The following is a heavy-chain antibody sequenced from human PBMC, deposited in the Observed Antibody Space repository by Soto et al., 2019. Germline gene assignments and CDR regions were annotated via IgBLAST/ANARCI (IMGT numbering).Heavy chain of an antibody. V-gene: IGHV3-21*01. Sequence: PGGSLRLSCAASGFTFSSYSMNWVRQAPGKGLEWVSSISSSSSYIYYADSVKGRFTISRDNAKNSLYLQMNSLRAEDMAVYYCARTGGYTYYYDSSGHRRYFDYWGQGTLVTVSS. CDR1: GFTFSSYS. D-gene: IGHD3-22*01. CDR3: ARTGGYTYYYDSSGHRRYFDY. CDR2: ISSSSSYI. J-gene: IGHJ4*02.